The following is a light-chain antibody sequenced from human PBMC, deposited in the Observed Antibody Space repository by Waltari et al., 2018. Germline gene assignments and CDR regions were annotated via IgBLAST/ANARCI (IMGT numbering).Light chain of an antibody. CDR2: DAS. CDR3: QQRSNWPRT. CDR1: QSVSSY. J-gene: IGKJ1*01. Sequence: EIVLTQSPATLSLSPGERATLSCRASQSVSSYLAWYQQKPGQAPRLLIYDASSRATGIPARFSGSGSGTDFTLTISSLEPEYFAVYYCQQRSNWPRTFGQGTKVEI. V-gene: IGKV3-11*01.